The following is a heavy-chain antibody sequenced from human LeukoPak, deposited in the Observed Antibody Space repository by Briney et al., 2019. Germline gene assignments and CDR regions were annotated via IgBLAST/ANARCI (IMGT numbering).Heavy chain of an antibody. Sequence: GASVTVSFTFSVFTLSDLSMHWVRQAPGKGLGWVGGFDRKNGDTIYAQRFRGRVTLTEDTSTGTAYMDLSSLSADDTAVYYCATGVFCATTTCPGYQHYYYFMDVWGKGTTVTVSS. J-gene: IGHJ6*03. V-gene: IGHV1-24*01. CDR3: ATGVFCATTTCPGYQHYYYFMDV. CDR2: FDRKNGDT. D-gene: IGHD2-2*01. CDR1: VFTLSDLS.